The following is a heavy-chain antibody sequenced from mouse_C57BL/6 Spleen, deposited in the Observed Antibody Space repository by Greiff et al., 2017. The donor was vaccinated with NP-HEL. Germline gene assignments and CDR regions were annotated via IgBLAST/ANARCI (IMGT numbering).Heavy chain of an antibody. Sequence: QVQLQQPGAELVMPGASVKLSCKASGYTFTSYWMHWVKQRPGQGLEWIGEIDPSDSYTNYNQKFKGKSTLTVDKSSSTAYMQLSSLTSEDSAVYYCARRYYGSSYNWGQGTLVTVSA. CDR3: ARRYYGSSYN. J-gene: IGHJ3*01. CDR2: IDPSDSYT. CDR1: GYTFTSYW. D-gene: IGHD1-1*01. V-gene: IGHV1-69*01.